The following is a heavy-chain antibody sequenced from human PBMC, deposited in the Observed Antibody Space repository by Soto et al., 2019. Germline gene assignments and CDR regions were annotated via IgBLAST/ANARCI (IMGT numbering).Heavy chain of an antibody. Sequence: PSETLSLTCTVSGGSISSGGYYWSGIRQHPGKGLEWIGYIYYSGSTYYNLSLKSRVTISVDTSKNQFSLKLSSVTAADTAVYYCARTSTGGRDGSSYYFDYWGQGTVGTVS. CDR1: GGSISSGGYY. D-gene: IGHD2-15*01. CDR2: IYYSGST. V-gene: IGHV4-31*03. CDR3: ARTSTGGRDGSSYYFDY. J-gene: IGHJ4*02.